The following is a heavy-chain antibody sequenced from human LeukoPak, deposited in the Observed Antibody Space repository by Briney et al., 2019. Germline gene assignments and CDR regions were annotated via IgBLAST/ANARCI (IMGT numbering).Heavy chain of an antibody. CDR2: IYPGDSDT. CDR3: SRLADASC. CDR1: GNNFSNFW. Sequence: GESLKTSCKGSGNNFSNFWNAWVRQMPGEGLEWMGSIYPGDSDTRYSPSFQGQVTTSADKSIATAYLQRSSPKAPDTAFLFCSRLADASCWGQGTPVIVSS. J-gene: IGHJ4*02. V-gene: IGHV5-51*01.